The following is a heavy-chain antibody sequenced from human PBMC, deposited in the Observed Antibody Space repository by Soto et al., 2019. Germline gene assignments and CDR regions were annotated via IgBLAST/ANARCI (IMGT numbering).Heavy chain of an antibody. CDR2: ISPYNDDT. CDR3: ARDGFYAGSGRYSYGYSPPLYYAMDV. V-gene: IGHV1-18*01. D-gene: IGHD5-18*01. J-gene: IGHJ6*02. CDR1: GYTFINYG. Sequence: QVQLVQSGTEVKKPGASVKVSCKTSGYTFINYGISWVRQAPGQWPEWMVWISPYNDDTKNAQKFQGRVTMTTDTSTRTAYMEMRSLRSDDTAIYYCARDGFYAGSGRYSYGYSPPLYYAMDVWGQGTTVTVSS.